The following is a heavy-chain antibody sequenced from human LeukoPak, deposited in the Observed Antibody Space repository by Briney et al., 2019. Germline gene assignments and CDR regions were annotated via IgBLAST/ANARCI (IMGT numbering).Heavy chain of an antibody. CDR3: AISYFGAFDI. D-gene: IGHD1-26*01. V-gene: IGHV4-59*08. J-gene: IGHJ3*02. CDR1: GGSISSYY. CDR2: IYYSGST. Sequence: SPSETLSLTCTVSGGSISSYYWSWIRQPPGKGLEWIGYIYYSGSTNYNPSLKSRVTISVDTSKNKFSLKLSSVTAADTAVYYCAISYFGAFDIWGQGTMVTVSS.